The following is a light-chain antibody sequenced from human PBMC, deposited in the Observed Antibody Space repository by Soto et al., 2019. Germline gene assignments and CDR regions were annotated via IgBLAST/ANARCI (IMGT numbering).Light chain of an antibody. CDR2: GHN. CDR3: QSYDSSLSGYV. CDR1: YSNIGAGYE. Sequence: QSVLTQPPSVSGAPGQRVTISCTGSYSNIGAGYEVHWYQQIPGTAPKLLISGHNNRPSGVPDRFFGSKSGTSASLTIIGLQAEDEADYYCQSYDSSLSGYVFGTGTKVTVL. V-gene: IGLV1-40*01. J-gene: IGLJ1*01.